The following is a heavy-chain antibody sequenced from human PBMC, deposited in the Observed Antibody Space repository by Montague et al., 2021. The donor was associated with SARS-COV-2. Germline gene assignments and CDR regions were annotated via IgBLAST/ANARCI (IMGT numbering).Heavy chain of an antibody. V-gene: IGHV4-4*07. CDR2: MNTSGST. D-gene: IGHD2-21*02. J-gene: IGHJ4*02. CDR1: GGSISSYY. CDR3: ARESDAVDY. Sequence: SETLSLTCTVSGGSISSYYWSWIRHPAGKGLEWIWLMNTSGSTNSNPSLKIRVTMSVDTSKNQFSLKLSSVTAADTAVYYCARESDAVDYWGQGTLVTVSS.